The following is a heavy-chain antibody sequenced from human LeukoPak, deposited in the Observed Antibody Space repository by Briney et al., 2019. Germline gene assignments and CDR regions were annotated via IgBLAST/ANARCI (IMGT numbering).Heavy chain of an antibody. Sequence: SETLSLTCTVSGGSIRSSSYYWGWIRQPPGKGLEWIGNIYYSRSTYYNPSLKSRVIISVGTSKNQFSLKLSSVTPADTAVYYCARSDLDYGGNGSDDAFDIWGQGTMVTVSS. CDR1: GGSIRSSSYY. J-gene: IGHJ3*02. V-gene: IGHV4-39*07. CDR3: ARSDLDYGGNGSDDAFDI. D-gene: IGHD4-23*01. CDR2: IYYSRST.